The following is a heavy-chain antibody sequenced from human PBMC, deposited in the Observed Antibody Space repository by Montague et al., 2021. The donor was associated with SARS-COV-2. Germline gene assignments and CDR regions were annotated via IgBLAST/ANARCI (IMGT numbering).Heavy chain of an antibody. CDR3: AGIEAGRRVGWFDH. D-gene: IGHD6-13*01. CDR2: IYYSGFS. V-gene: IGHV4-59*01. Sequence: SETLSLTCTVSGGSISSYYWTWIRQPPGKGLEWIGYIYYSGFSNHNPPLRGRVTISLDTSKYQFSLKLTSVTAADTAVYYCAGIEAGRRVGWFDHWGQGTLVTVSS. CDR1: GGSISSYY. J-gene: IGHJ5*02.